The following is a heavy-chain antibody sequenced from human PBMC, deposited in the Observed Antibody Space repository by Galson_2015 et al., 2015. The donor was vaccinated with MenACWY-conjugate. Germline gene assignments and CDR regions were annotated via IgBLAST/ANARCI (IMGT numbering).Heavy chain of an antibody. D-gene: IGHD4-23*01. CDR3: ARRSARLTLGAFDI. J-gene: IGHJ3*02. Sequence: LSLTCTVSGGSISSSSYFWGWIRQPPGKGLEWIGTISYSGSTHYNPSLNNRVTVSADTSKNQFSLSVNSVTAAATALYYCARRSARLTLGAFDIWGQGTMVTVSS. CDR1: GGSISSSSYF. CDR2: ISYSGST. V-gene: IGHV4-39*01.